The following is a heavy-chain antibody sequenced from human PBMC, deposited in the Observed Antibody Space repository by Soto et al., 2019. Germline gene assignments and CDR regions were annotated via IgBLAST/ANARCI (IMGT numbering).Heavy chain of an antibody. CDR3: ARSIVVVTALDY. Sequence: ASVKVSCKASGYTFTSYAIHWVRQAPGQRLEWMGWINAGNGNTKYSQKFQGRVTITRDTSASTAYMELSSLRSEDTAVYYCARSIVVVTALDYWGQGTLVNVSS. J-gene: IGHJ4*02. CDR2: INAGNGNT. CDR1: GYTFTSYA. V-gene: IGHV1-3*01. D-gene: IGHD2-21*02.